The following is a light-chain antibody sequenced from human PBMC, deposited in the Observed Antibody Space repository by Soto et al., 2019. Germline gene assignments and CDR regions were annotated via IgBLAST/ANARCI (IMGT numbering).Light chain of an antibody. CDR1: SSDIGGYNY. CDR3: SSFTSSISYV. CDR2: DVS. Sequence: QSALTQPASVSGSPGQSITISCTGTSSDIGGYNYVSWFQQPPGKAPKLMIYDVSNRPSGVSNRFSGSKSGNTASLTISGLQAEDEADYYCSSFTSSISYVFGTGTKLTVL. V-gene: IGLV2-14*01. J-gene: IGLJ1*01.